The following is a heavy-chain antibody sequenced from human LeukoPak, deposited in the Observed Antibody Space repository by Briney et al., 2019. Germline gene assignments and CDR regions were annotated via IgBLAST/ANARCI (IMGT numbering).Heavy chain of an antibody. J-gene: IGHJ4*02. Sequence: ASVKVSCKASGYTFTGYYMHWVRQAPGQGLEWMGWINPNSGDTHYTQKFQGRVTMTRDTSINTAYMELSRLRSDDTAVYYCARDQAFVYCSGGTCYDDYWGQGSLVTVSS. V-gene: IGHV1-2*02. D-gene: IGHD2-15*01. CDR1: GYTFTGYY. CDR2: INPNSGDT. CDR3: ARDQAFVYCSGGTCYDDY.